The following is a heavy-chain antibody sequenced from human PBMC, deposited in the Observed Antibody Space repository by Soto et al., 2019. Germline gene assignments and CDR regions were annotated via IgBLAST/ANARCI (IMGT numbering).Heavy chain of an antibody. CDR1: GYIFSGYY. Sequence: QVHLVQSGAEVKKPGASVKVSCKASGYIFSGYYMHWVRQAPGQPLEWLGWISLYSDGTNYAQKFQGRVSMTTDTSTTTAYMELRSLRSDDTAVYYCARVVPGAEAWFGPWGQGTLVTVSS. J-gene: IGHJ5*02. CDR2: ISLYSDGT. D-gene: IGHD2-2*01. CDR3: ARVVPGAEAWFGP. V-gene: IGHV1-2*02.